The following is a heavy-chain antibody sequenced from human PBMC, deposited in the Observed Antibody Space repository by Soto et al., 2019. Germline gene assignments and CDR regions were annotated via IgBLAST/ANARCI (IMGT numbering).Heavy chain of an antibody. J-gene: IGHJ4*02. CDR3: ARRGTSPGSWYFDF. Sequence: QLQLQESGPGLVKPSETLSLTCTVSGGSISNYHWSWIRQPPGKGLEWIGYVYFSGSTNYNPSLKSRVNISVDTSKNQFALRLSSVTAAATAVYYCARRGTSPGSWYFDFWGQGPLVTVSS. CDR2: VYFSGST. CDR1: GGSISNYH. V-gene: IGHV4-59*01. D-gene: IGHD1-1*01.